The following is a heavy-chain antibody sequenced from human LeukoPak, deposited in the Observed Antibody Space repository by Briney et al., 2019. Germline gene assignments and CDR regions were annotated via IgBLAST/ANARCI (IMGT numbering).Heavy chain of an antibody. CDR1: GYTFTGYY. J-gene: IGHJ4*02. CDR3: ARVAHYYGSGSLGY. V-gene: IGHV1-2*04. CDR2: INPNSGGT. Sequence: ASVKVSCKASGYTFTGYYMHWVRQAPGQGLEWMGWINPNSGGTNYAQKFQGWVTMTRDTSISTAYMELSRLRSDDTAVYYCARVAHYYGSGSLGYWGQGTLVSVSS. D-gene: IGHD3-10*01.